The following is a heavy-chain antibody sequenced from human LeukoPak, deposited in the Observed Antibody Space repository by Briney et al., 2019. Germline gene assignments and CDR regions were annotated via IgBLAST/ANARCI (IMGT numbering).Heavy chain of an antibody. V-gene: IGHV3-7*01. Sequence: GGSLRLSCAASGFTLGTYWMNWVRQSPGKGLEWVADIKQDGSAKYYVDSVKGRFTISRDNAKNSLYLEMDSLRGEDTAVYYCGTKPPFKREDPEDRENYAFYYGRAFGGKGPTVPAPS. CDR3: GTKPPFKREDPEDRENYAFYYGRAF. D-gene: IGHD1/OR15-1a*01. J-gene: IGHJ6*04. CDR1: GFTLGTYW. CDR2: IKQDGSAK.